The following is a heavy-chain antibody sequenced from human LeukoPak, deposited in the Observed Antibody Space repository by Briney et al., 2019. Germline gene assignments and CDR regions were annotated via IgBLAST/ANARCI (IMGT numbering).Heavy chain of an antibody. CDR2: INSDGSST. J-gene: IGHJ3*02. CDR3: ARDRSWYGDHGDAFDI. V-gene: IGHV3-74*01. Sequence: GGSLRLSCAASGFTFSSYWMYWVRQAPSKGLVWVSRINSDGSSTSYADSVKGRFTISRDNAKNTLYLQMNSLRAEDTAVYYCARDRSWYGDHGDAFDIWGQGTMVTVSS. CDR1: GFTFSSYW. D-gene: IGHD4-17*01.